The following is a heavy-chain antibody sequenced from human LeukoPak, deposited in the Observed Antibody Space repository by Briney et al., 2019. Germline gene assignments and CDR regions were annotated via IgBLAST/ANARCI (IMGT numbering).Heavy chain of an antibody. J-gene: IGHJ4*02. CDR1: GFTFSSYS. V-gene: IGHV3-21*01. CDR2: ISSISSYI. Sequence: GGSLRLSCAASGFTFSSYSMNWVRQAPGKGLECVSSISSISSYIYYADSVKGRCTISRDNAKNSLYLQMNSLTAEDTAVYYCARDRERETYYDIATGYYYWGQGTLVTVSS. D-gene: IGHD3-9*01. CDR3: ARDRERETYYDIATGYYY.